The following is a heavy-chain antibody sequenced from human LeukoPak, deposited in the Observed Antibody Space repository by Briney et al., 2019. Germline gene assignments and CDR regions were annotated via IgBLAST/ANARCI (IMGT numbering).Heavy chain of an antibody. Sequence: ASVTVSCKASGYTFTSYDINWVRQATGQGLEWMGWMNPNSGNTGYAQKFQGRATMTRNTSISTAYMELSSLRSEDTAVYYCARGRLRWPFDYWGQGTLVTVSS. V-gene: IGHV1-8*01. CDR1: GYTFTSYD. J-gene: IGHJ4*02. CDR3: ARGRLRWPFDY. D-gene: IGHD4-23*01. CDR2: MNPNSGNT.